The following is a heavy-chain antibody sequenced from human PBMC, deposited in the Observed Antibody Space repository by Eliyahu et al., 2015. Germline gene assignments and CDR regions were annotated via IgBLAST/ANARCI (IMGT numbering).Heavy chain of an antibody. CDR1: GFTFSSYX. D-gene: IGHD6-13*01. Sequence: EVQLVESGGGLVKPGGSLXLSCAASGFTFSSYXMNWVRQAPGKGLEWVSSISSSSSYIYYADSVKGRFTISRDNAKNSLYLQMNSLRAEDTAVYYCARGGEQLVPGGWFDPWGQGTLVTVSS. CDR2: ISSSSSYI. CDR3: ARGGEQLVPGGWFDP. V-gene: IGHV3-21*01. J-gene: IGHJ5*02.